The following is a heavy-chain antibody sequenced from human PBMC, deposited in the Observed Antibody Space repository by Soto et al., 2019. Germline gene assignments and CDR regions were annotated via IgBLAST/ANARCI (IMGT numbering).Heavy chain of an antibody. Sequence: GGSLRLSCAASGFTFSSYGMHWVRQAPGKGLEWVAVIWYDGSNKYYADSVKGRFTISRDNSKNTLYLQINSLRAEDTAVYYCARVDCSSTSCYSGRYYYGMDVWGQGTTVTVSS. V-gene: IGHV3-33*01. CDR2: IWYDGSNK. D-gene: IGHD2-2*01. CDR1: GFTFSSYG. CDR3: ARVDCSSTSCYSGRYYYGMDV. J-gene: IGHJ6*02.